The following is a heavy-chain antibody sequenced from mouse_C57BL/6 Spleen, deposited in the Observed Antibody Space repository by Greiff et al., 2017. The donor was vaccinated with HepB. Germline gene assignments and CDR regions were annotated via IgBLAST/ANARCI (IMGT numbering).Heavy chain of an antibody. Sequence: QVQLKQPGAELVRPGSSVKLSCKASGYTFTSYWMDWVKQRPGQGLEWIGNIYPSDSETHYNQKFKDKATLTVDKSSSTAYMQLSSLTSEDSAVYYCARGYDYPYYAMDYWGQGTSVTVSS. J-gene: IGHJ4*01. CDR1: GYTFTSYW. CDR3: ARGYDYPYYAMDY. V-gene: IGHV1-61*01. CDR2: IYPSDSET. D-gene: IGHD2-4*01.